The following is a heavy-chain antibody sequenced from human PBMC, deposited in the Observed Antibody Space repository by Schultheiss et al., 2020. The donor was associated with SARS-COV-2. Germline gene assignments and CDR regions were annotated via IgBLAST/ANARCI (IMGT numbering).Heavy chain of an antibody. D-gene: IGHD1-26*01. CDR2: ISAYNGNT. CDR1: GYTFTSYG. V-gene: IGHV1-18*01. J-gene: IGHJ4*02. Sequence: ASVKVSCKASGYTFTSYGISWVRQAPGQGLEWMGWISAYNGNTNYAQKLQGRVTMTTDTSTSTAYMELRSLRSDDTAVYYCASRAGGLGSPGSFSYWGQGTLVTVSS. CDR3: ASRAGGLGSPGSFSY.